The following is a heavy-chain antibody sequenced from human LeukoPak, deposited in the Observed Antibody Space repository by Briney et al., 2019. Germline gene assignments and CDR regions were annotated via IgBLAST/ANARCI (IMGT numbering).Heavy chain of an antibody. V-gene: IGHV4-4*07. CDR2: FYTSGST. CDR1: GGSISSYY. CDR3: AGGVVPAATYYYYYYMDV. Sequence: PSETLSLTCTVSGGSISSYYWSWIRQPVGKGLEWIGRFYTSGSTNYNPSLKSRVTMSVDTSKNQFSLKLSSVAAADTAVYYCAGGVVPAATYYYYYYMDVWGKGTTVTVSS. J-gene: IGHJ6*03. D-gene: IGHD2-2*01.